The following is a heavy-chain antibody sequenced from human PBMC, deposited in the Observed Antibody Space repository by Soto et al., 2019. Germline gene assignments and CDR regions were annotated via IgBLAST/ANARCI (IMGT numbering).Heavy chain of an antibody. D-gene: IGHD3-16*01. V-gene: IGHV4-39*01. CDR2: IYYSGTT. J-gene: IGHJ2*01. Sequence: QLQLQESGPGLVKPSETLSLTCTVSNGSISSSNYYWAWIRQPPGKGLEWIGSIYYSGTTYYKPSLKIRLTISVDTSKNQFSLGLTSVPAADTAVYYCARRDFYGGNFDLWGRGTLVTVSS. CDR3: ARRDFYGGNFDL. CDR1: NGSISSSNYY.